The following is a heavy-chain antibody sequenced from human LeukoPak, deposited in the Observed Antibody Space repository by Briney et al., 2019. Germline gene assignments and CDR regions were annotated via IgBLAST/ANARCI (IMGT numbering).Heavy chain of an antibody. J-gene: IGHJ4*02. CDR2: IYSSGTT. CDR1: GDSISDFY. V-gene: IGHV4-4*07. D-gene: IGHD1-26*01. CDR3: ARDPFRSSFDS. Sequence: SETLSLTCTVSGDSISDFYWNWIRQPAGKGLEWIGRIYSSGTTHYNPSLKSRVTMSMDTSKTQFSLKLTSVTAADTAVYYCARDPFRSSFDSWGQGTLVTVSS.